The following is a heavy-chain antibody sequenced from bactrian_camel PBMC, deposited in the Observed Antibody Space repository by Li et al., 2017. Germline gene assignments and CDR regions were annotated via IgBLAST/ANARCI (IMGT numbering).Heavy chain of an antibody. V-gene: IGHV3S28*01. CDR1: GFTVEGHC. CDR3: TASHDYCYSRAPLLARHYTY. D-gene: IGHD3*01. J-gene: IGHJ4*01. CDR2: LYAGFGIT. Sequence: QLVESGGDSVQAGGSLRVFCATSGFTVEGHCVAWFRQAPGKEREGVAALYAGFGITYYSNSVEGRFTISQHSANTVYLDILNLKLEDTGTYYCTASHDYCYSRAPLLARHYTYWGQGTQVTVS.